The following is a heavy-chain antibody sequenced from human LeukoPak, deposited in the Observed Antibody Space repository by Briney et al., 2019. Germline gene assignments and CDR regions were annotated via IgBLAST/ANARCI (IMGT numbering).Heavy chain of an antibody. CDR1: DDSFSSHY. Sequence: SETLSLTCAVSDDSFSSHYWTWIRQPPGKGLEWIGYISYIGSTNYNPSLKSRVTISIGPSKNQFSLKLSSVTAADTAEYYCARDLVTVTKGFDIWGQGTMVSVSS. CDR2: ISYIGST. CDR3: ARDLVTVTKGFDI. J-gene: IGHJ3*02. D-gene: IGHD4-17*01. V-gene: IGHV4-59*11.